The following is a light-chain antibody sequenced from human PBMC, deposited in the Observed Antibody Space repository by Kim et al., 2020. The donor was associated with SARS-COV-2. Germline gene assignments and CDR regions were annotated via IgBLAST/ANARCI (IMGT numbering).Light chain of an antibody. CDR3: SSYAGSNNWV. J-gene: IGLJ3*02. V-gene: IGLV2-8*01. CDR1: SSDIGGYDD. Sequence: GQSVAISCSGNSSDIGGYDDVSGYQQHPGKAPKRKIYEVNKRPSGVPDRFSGTKCGNTAYRTVSGLQAEDETDYYCSSYAGSNNWVFGGGTQLTVL. CDR2: EVN.